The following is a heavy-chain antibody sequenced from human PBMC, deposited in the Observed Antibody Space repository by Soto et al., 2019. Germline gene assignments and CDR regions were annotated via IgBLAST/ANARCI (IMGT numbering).Heavy chain of an antibody. J-gene: IGHJ4*02. CDR1: GYTFTSYY. D-gene: IGHD2-2*01. CDR3: ASLSGTSADGPTLYY. CDR2: INPSGGST. V-gene: IGHV1-46*01. Sequence: ASVKVSCKASGYTFTSYYMHWVRQAPGQGLEWMGIINPSGGSTSYAQKFQGRVTMTRDTSTSTVYMELSSLRSEDTAVYYCASLSGTSADGPTLYYWRQGTMGTVAS.